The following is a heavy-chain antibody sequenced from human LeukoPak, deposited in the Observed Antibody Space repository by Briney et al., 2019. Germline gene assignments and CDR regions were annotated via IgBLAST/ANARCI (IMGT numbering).Heavy chain of an antibody. Sequence: GGSLRLSCAASGFTFSSYDMHWVRQATGKGLEWVSAIGTAGDTYYPGSAKGRFTISRENAKNSLYLQMNSLRAGDTAVYYCARASGGYGYYYMDVWGKGTTVTISS. V-gene: IGHV3-13*01. CDR3: ARASGGYGYYYMDV. CDR1: GFTFSSYD. D-gene: IGHD2-8*02. CDR2: IGTAGDT. J-gene: IGHJ6*03.